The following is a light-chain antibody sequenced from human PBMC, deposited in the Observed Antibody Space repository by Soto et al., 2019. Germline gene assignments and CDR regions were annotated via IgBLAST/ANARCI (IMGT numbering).Light chain of an antibody. CDR2: GTS. CDR1: QNIGNR. V-gene: IGKV3-20*01. Sequence: IVMTQSPGTLSVSPGERATLSCRASQNIGNRVGWYQQKPGQAPRLLIHGTSNRATGIPDRFSGSRSGTDFTLTISRLEPEDFAVYYCHQYGSSPYTFGQGTKVDIK. J-gene: IGKJ2*01. CDR3: HQYGSSPYT.